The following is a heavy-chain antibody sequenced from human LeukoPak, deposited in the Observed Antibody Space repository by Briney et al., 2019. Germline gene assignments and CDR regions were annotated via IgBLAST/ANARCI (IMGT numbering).Heavy chain of an antibody. CDR3: ARDLRHAEFDY. CDR2: IYTSGSS. J-gene: IGHJ4*02. V-gene: IGHV4-4*07. Sequence: SETLSLTCTVSGASISSYFWSWIRQPAGKGLEWIGRIYTSGSSNYNLSLKSRVTISLDKSKNQFSLELSSVTAADTAVYYCARDLRHAEFDYWGQGTLVTVSS. CDR1: GASISSYF.